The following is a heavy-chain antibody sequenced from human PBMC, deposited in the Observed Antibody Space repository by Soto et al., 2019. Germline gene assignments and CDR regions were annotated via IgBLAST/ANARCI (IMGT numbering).Heavy chain of an antibody. V-gene: IGHV4-31*03. CDR1: GGSISSGGYY. CDR2: IYYSGST. J-gene: IGHJ4*02. D-gene: IGHD2-15*01. CDR3: ARGKRGPVDFDY. Sequence: QVQLQESGPGLVKPSQTLSLTCTVSGGSISSGGYYWSWIRQHPGKGLEWIGYIYYSGSTYYNPSLKSRVTISVDTSKNQFSLQLSSVTAADTAVYYCARGKRGPVDFDYWGQGTLVTVSS.